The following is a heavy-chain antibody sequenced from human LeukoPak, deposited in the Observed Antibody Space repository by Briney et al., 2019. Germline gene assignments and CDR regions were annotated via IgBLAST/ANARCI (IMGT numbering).Heavy chain of an antibody. Sequence: PGGSLRLSCAASGFTFSSYAMHWVRQAPGKGLEWVAVISYDGSNKYYADSVKGRFTVSRDNSKNTLYLQMNSLRSDDTAVYYCARGSYVEMVPYYYYGMDVWGQGTTVTVSS. CDR2: ISYDGSNK. CDR3: ARGSYVEMVPYYYYGMDV. V-gene: IGHV3-30-3*01. J-gene: IGHJ6*02. CDR1: GFTFSSYA. D-gene: IGHD5-24*01.